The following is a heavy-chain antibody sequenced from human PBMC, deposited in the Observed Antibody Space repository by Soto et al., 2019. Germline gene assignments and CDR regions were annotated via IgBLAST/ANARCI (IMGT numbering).Heavy chain of an antibody. CDR1: GYTFTSYG. Sequence: QVQLVQSGAEVKKPGASVKVSCKASGYTFTSYGISWVRQPPGQGIEWMGWISAYNGNTNYAQELKGRVNMTTDTSTSTAYMELRSVRADDTSVYHCARAQQQLGLGPDYWGQGTLVTVSS. CDR2: ISAYNGNT. V-gene: IGHV1-18*01. D-gene: IGHD6-13*01. J-gene: IGHJ4*02. CDR3: ARAQQQLGLGPDY.